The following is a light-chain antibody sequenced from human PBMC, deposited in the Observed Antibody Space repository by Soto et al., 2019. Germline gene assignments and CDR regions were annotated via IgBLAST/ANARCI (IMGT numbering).Light chain of an antibody. Sequence: DIQMTQSPSSLSASVGDRVTITCRASQGITNFLAWFQQKPGKAPRSLISAASRLQGGVPSRFSGRGSGTDFTLNISSLQPEDSATYSCQQYNSYPVTFGQGTRLEIK. J-gene: IGKJ5*01. CDR3: QQYNSYPVT. CDR2: AAS. CDR1: QGITNF. V-gene: IGKV1-16*01.